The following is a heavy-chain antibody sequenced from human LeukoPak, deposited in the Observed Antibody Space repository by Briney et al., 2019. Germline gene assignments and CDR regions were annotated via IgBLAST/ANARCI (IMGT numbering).Heavy chain of an antibody. Sequence: GASVKVSCKASGYTFSDYYLHGVRQAPGQGLEWMGWINPNSGGTSYGQKFQGRATMTRDTSISTAYTELSRLRSDDTAVYYCARSIVVVIDWFDTWGQGTLVTVSS. J-gene: IGHJ5*02. D-gene: IGHD2-21*01. V-gene: IGHV1-2*02. CDR3: ARSIVVVIDWFDT. CDR1: GYTFSDYY. CDR2: INPNSGGT.